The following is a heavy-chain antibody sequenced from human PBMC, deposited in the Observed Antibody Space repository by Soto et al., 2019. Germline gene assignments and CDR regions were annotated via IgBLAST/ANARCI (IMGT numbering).Heavy chain of an antibody. Sequence: SETLSLTCTVSGDSSVSSSSYYWGWIRQPPGKGLEWIGSIYYTGNTFYSPPFRSRLTISVDTSKSQFSLKLRSVTAADTATYYCASEVSSTDGMDVWGQGTTVTVSS. CDR3: ASEVSSTDGMDV. CDR2: IYYTGNT. J-gene: IGHJ6*02. D-gene: IGHD2-15*01. CDR1: GDSSVSSSSYY. V-gene: IGHV4-39*01.